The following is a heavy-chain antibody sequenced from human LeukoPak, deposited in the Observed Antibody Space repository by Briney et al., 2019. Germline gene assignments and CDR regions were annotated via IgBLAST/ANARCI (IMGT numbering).Heavy chain of an antibody. CDR1: GFTFSNYA. V-gene: IGHV3-23*01. D-gene: IGHD6-19*01. CDR3: AEDRGYSSGWYDY. J-gene: IGHJ4*02. Sequence: PGGSLRLSCEASGFTFSNYAMSWVRQAPGKGLEWVSAISGGGSSTYYADSVKGRFIISRDNSKNTLYLQMNSLGAEDTAVYYCAEDRGYSSGWYDYWGQGTLVTVSS. CDR2: ISGGGSST.